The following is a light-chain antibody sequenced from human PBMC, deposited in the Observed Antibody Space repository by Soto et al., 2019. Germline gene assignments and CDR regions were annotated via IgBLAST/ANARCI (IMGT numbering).Light chain of an antibody. V-gene: IGKV3-20*01. CDR3: QQYSDSPLA. CDR2: GVS. CDR1: QSVTSSY. Sequence: EIVLTQSPGTVSLSPGERATLSCRASQSVTSSYLAWYQQKPGQAPRLLIYGVSSRATGIPDRFSGSGAGTDFTLTISRLEPEDFAVYYCQQYSDSPLAFGGGTKVDIK. J-gene: IGKJ4*01.